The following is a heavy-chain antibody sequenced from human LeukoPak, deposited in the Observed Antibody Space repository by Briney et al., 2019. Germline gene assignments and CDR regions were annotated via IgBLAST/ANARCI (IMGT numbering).Heavy chain of an antibody. D-gene: IGHD3-3*01. CDR3: ARGKSGYSP. CDR1: GYSFIENY. J-gene: IGHJ5*02. V-gene: IGHV1-2*02. Sequence: GASVKVSCKVSGYSFIENYIHWVRQAPGQGLEWMGLINPHTGAANYSHKFQGRVTMTRDTSISTAYMHLTRLKFDDTATYYCARGKSGYSPWRQGTPLTVSS. CDR2: INPHTGAA.